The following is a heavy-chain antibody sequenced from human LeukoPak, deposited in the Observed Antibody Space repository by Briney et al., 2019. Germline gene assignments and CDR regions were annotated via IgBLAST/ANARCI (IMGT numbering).Heavy chain of an antibody. J-gene: IGHJ6*04. D-gene: IGHD2-15*01. CDR3: ARGLPGYCSGGSCYGMDV. CDR1: GGSISTSNYY. Sequence: SETLSLTCTVSGGSISTSNYYCGWIRQPPGKGLEWLGYIFYSGSTYYSPSLKSRVTLSVDTSKNQFSLKLSSVTAADTAVYYCARGLPGYCSGGSCYGMDVWGKGTTVTVSS. CDR2: IFYSGST. V-gene: IGHV4-39*07.